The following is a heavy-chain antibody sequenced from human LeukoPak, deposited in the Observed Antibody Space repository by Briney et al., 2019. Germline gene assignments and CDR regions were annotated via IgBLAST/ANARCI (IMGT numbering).Heavy chain of an antibody. V-gene: IGHV3-53*01. Sequence: PGGSLRLSCAASGFTVSSNYMSWVRQAPGKGLEWVSVTYSGGSTYYADSVKGRFTISRDNSKNTLYLQMNSLRAEDTAVYYCARDPDGDYVDYWGQGTLVTVSS. J-gene: IGHJ4*02. CDR2: TYSGGST. D-gene: IGHD4-17*01. CDR3: ARDPDGDYVDY. CDR1: GFTVSSNY.